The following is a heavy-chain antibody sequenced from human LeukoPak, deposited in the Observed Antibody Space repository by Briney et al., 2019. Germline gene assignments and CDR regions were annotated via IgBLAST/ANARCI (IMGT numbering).Heavy chain of an antibody. CDR1: GGSISNYF. D-gene: IGHD3-9*01. CDR3: ARAISYYYGMDV. V-gene: IGHV4-59*01. CDR2: IYYSGST. Sequence: SETLSLTCTVSGGSISNYFWSWIRQPPGKGLEWIGYIYYSGSTNYNPSLKSRVTLSVDTSKNQSSLKLSSVTTADTAVYYCARAISYYYGMDVWGQGTTVTVSS. J-gene: IGHJ6*02.